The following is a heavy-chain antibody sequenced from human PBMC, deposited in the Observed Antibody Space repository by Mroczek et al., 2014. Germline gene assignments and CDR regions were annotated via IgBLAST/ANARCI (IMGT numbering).Heavy chain of an antibody. CDR3: AKGLPLLDWNYMNAFDI. D-gene: IGHD1-7*01. J-gene: IGHJ3*02. CDR2: ISGSGGST. Sequence: VQLVESGGGLVQPGGSLRLSCAASGFTFSSYAMSWVRQAPGKGLEWVSAISGSGGSTYYADSVKGRFTISRDNSKNTLYLQMNSLRAEDTAVYYCAKGLPLLDWNYMNAFDIWGQGTMVTVSS. V-gene: IGHV3-23*04. CDR1: GFTFSSYA.